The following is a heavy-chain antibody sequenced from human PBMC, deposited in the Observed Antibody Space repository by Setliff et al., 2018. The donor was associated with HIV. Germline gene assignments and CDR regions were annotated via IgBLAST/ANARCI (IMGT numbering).Heavy chain of an antibody. Sequence: SETLSLTCGVYGGSFSGYYWNWIRQPPGKGLEWIGEINHSGSTNYNPSLKSRVTISVDTSKSQFSLRLNSVTATDTALYYCARGRFHRLHRPYSGSGSLGIQYFDYWGQGTLVTVSS. CDR2: INHSGST. D-gene: IGHD3-10*01. J-gene: IGHJ4*02. CDR3: ARGRFHRLHRPYSGSGSLGIQYFDY. CDR1: GGSFSGYY. V-gene: IGHV4-34*01.